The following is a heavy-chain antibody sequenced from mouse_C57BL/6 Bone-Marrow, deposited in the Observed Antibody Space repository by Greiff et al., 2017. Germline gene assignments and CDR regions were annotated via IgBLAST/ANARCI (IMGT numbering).Heavy chain of an antibody. CDR2: INYDGSST. CDR3: AREGCYYAMDY. CDR1: GFTFSDYY. D-gene: IGHD3-3*01. Sequence: DVQLVESEGGLVQPGSSMKLSCTASGFTFSDYYMAWVRQVPEKGLEWVANINYDGSSTYYLDSLKSRFIISRDNAKNILYLQMSSLKSEDTATYYCAREGCYYAMDYWGQGTSVTVSS. V-gene: IGHV5-16*01. J-gene: IGHJ4*01.